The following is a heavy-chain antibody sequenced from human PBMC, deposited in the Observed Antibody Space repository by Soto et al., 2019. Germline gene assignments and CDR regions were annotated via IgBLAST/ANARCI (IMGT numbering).Heavy chain of an antibody. V-gene: IGHV1-69*13. D-gene: IGHD6-19*01. Sequence: SVKVSCKASGGTFSSYAISWVRQAPGQGLEWMGGIIPIFGTANYAQKFQGRVTITADESTSTAYMELSSLRPEDTAVYYCARGVAGYYYGMDVWGQGTTVTVSS. CDR3: ARGVAGYYYGMDV. J-gene: IGHJ6*02. CDR1: GGTFSSYA. CDR2: IIPIFGTA.